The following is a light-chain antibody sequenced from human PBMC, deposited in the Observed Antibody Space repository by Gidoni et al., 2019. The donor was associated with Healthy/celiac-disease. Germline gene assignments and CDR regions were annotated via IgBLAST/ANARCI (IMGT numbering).Light chain of an antibody. CDR1: QSVSSCS. V-gene: IGKV3-20*01. J-gene: IGKJ4*01. CDR2: GAS. Sequence: EIVFPPSPATPSFSPGERATLSCRASQSVSSCSLSWYQQKPGQAPRLINYGASSRATGRPDRFGGSGSGKDFTLTISRLEPEDVAGYYCQQYGSSHTFGGGTKVEIK. CDR3: QQYGSSHT.